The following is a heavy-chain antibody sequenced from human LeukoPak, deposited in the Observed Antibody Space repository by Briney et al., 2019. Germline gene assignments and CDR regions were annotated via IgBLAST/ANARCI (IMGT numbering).Heavy chain of an antibody. CDR3: AKDAIRGNGIYDAFDI. CDR2: NGNTEA. CDR1: GFTFDTYA. V-gene: IGHV3-23*01. J-gene: IGHJ3*02. Sequence: PGGSLRLSCAASGFTFDTYAMSWVRQAPGKGLEWVSTNGNTEAYYADSVKGRFTISRDNRQNTVYLQMTSLRAEDTAVYFCAKDAIRGNGIYDAFDIWGQGTRVTVSS. D-gene: IGHD3-10*01.